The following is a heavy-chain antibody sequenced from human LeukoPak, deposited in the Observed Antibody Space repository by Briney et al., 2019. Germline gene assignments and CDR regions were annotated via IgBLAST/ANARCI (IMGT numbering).Heavy chain of an antibody. CDR3: ARRIRGYSGYGPSFDY. Sequence: SETLSLTCTVSGGSISSYYWSWIRQPPGKGLEWIGYIYYSGSTNYNPSLKSRVTISVDTSKNQFSLKLSSVTATDTAVYYCARRIRGYSGYGPSFDYWGQGTLVTVSS. D-gene: IGHD5-12*01. J-gene: IGHJ4*02. CDR2: IYYSGST. V-gene: IGHV4-59*08. CDR1: GGSISSYY.